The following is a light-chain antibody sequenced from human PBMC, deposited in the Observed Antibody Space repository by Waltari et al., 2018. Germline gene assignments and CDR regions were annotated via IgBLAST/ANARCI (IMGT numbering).Light chain of an antibody. CDR2: GAS. J-gene: IGKJ2*01. CDR3: QQYNNWPPYT. V-gene: IGKV3-15*01. CDR1: QSVRSN. Sequence: EIVMTQSPATLSVSPVERATLSCRASQSVRSNLAWYQQKPGQAPRLLIYGASTRATGIPARFSGSGSGTEFTLTISSLQSEDFAVYYCQQYNNWPPYTFGQGTKLEI.